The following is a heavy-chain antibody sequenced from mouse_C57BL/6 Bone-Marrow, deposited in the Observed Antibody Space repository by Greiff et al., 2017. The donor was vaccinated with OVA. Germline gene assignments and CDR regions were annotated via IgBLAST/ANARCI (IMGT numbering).Heavy chain of an antibody. CDR1: GYSITSGYD. J-gene: IGHJ1*03. D-gene: IGHD1-1*01. CDR3: ARELYYYGGVDV. V-gene: IGHV3-1*01. Sequence: VQLQQSGPGMVKPSQSLSLTCTVTGYSITSGYDWHWIRHFPGNKLELMGYISYSGRPNYNPSLKSQTPITHYPSKHHFFLKLNSVTTEDTATYYCARELYYYGGVDVWGTGTTVTVSS. CDR2: ISYSGRP.